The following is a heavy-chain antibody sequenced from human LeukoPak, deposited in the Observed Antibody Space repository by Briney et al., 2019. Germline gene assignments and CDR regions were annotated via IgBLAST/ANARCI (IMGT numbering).Heavy chain of an antibody. CDR3: ARRARISITIFGVVTDPYYYYGMDV. CDR1: GGSISSSSYY. V-gene: IGHV4-39*01. D-gene: IGHD3-3*01. J-gene: IGHJ6*02. CDR2: IYYSGST. Sequence: SETLSLTCTVSGGSISSSSYYWGWIRQPPGTGLEWIGSIYYSGSTYYNPSLKSRVTISVDTSKNQFSLKLSSVTAADTAVYYCARRARISITIFGVVTDPYYYYGMDVWGQGTTVTVSS.